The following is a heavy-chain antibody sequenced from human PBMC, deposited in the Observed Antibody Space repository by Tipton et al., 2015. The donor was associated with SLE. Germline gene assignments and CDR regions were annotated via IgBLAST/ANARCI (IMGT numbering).Heavy chain of an antibody. CDR1: GGSISSSSYY. J-gene: IGHJ2*01. Sequence: LSLTCNVSGGSISSSSYYWGWIRQPPGKGLEWIGSIHYSGSTYYNPSLRSRVTISVDTSKNQFSLKLTSVTAADTAVYYCARGGSGSYYHKVLWFFDLWGHGTLVTVSS. D-gene: IGHD1-26*01. CDR2: IHYSGST. CDR3: ARGGSGSYYHKVLWFFDL. V-gene: IGHV4-39*07.